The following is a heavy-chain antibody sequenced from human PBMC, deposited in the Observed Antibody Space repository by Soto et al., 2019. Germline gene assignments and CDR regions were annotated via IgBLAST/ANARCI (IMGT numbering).Heavy chain of an antibody. CDR2: IWYDGSNK. V-gene: IGHV3-33*01. CDR1: GFTFSSYG. CDR3: AREVKSSGGWFDP. D-gene: IGHD2-15*01. J-gene: IGHJ5*02. Sequence: GGSLRLSCAASGFTFSSYGMHWVRQAPGKGLEWVAVIWYDGSNKYYADSVKGRFTISRDNSKNTLFLQMNSLRAEDTAVYYCAREVKSSGGWFDPWGQGTLVTVSS.